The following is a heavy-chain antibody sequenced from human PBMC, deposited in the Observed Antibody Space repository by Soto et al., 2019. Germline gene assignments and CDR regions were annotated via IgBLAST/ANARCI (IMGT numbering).Heavy chain of an antibody. D-gene: IGHD3-10*01. Sequence: PSETLSLTCAVYGGSFSGYYWSWIRQPPGKGLEWIGEINHSGSTNYDPSLKSRVTISVDTSKNQFSLKLSSVTAADTAVYYCARLVSRTMVRGVIHDYWGQGTLVTVSS. CDR2: INHSGST. J-gene: IGHJ4*02. V-gene: IGHV4-34*01. CDR1: GGSFSGYY. CDR3: ARLVSRTMVRGVIHDY.